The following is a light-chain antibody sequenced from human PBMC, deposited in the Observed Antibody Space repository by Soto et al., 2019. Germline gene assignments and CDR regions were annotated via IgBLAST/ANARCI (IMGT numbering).Light chain of an antibody. V-gene: IGKV1-17*03. CDR1: QAIDSW. CDR3: LQHNSYPRT. CDR2: DAS. Sequence: DIQMTQSPSSVSASVGDRVTITCRASQAIDSWLAWYQQKPGEAPKLLIYDASSLESGVPSRFSGSGSGTEFTLTISSLQPEDFATYYCLQHNSYPRTFGQGTKVDIK. J-gene: IGKJ1*01.